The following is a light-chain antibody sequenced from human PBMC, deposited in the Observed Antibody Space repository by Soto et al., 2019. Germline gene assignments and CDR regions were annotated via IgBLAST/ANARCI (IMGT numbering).Light chain of an antibody. J-gene: IGKJ1*01. CDR2: GAS. CDR3: HQYNDWPRT. CDR1: QSVSSN. V-gene: IGKV3-15*01. Sequence: EIVMTQSPATLSVSPGERATLSCRASQSVSSNLAWYQQKPGQAPRLLIYGASTRATGIPARFSGGGSGTEFTLTISSLQSEDFAVYYCHQYNDWPRTFGQGTKVEIK.